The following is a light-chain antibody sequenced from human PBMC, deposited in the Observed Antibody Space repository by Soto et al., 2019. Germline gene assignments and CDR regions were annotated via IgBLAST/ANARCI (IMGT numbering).Light chain of an antibody. CDR2: AAS. J-gene: IGKJ1*01. Sequence: MHMRQSRSSLSASVAHRVTITCRASQSISTYLNWYQQKSGKAPKLLIFAASTLESAVPSRFSGGGSGTDFTLTICRLQTEDSAIYYCQQSHNSPRTFGRGTKVDIK. CDR1: QSISTY. V-gene: IGKV1-39*01. CDR3: QQSHNSPRT.